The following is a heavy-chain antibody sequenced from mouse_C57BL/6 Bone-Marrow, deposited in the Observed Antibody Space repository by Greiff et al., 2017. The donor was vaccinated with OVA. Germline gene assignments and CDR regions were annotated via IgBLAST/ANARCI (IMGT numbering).Heavy chain of an antibody. CDR2: ISNGGGGT. Sequence: EVQRVESGGGLVQPGGSLKLSCAASGFTFSDYYMYWVRQTPEKRLEWVAYISNGGGGTYYPATVKGRFTIARDNAKNTLYLQMSRLKSEDTAMYYCARHSRRTTDFDVWGTGTTVTVSS. CDR1: GFTFSDYY. CDR3: ARHSRRTTDFDV. V-gene: IGHV5-12*01. J-gene: IGHJ1*03. D-gene: IGHD2-12*01.